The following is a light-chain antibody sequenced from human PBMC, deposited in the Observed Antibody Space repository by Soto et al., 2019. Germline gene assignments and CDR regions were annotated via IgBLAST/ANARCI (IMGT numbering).Light chain of an antibody. CDR1: SGHSNDA. V-gene: IGLV4-69*01. J-gene: IGLJ2*01. Sequence: QPVLTQSPSASASLGASVKLTCTLSSGHSNDAIAWHQQQPEKGPRYLMKLNSDGSHNKGDGIPDRFSGSSSGTERYLTISSLQSEDEADYYCQTWGTGIVVFGGGTKVTVL. CDR2: LNSDGSH. CDR3: QTWGTGIVV.